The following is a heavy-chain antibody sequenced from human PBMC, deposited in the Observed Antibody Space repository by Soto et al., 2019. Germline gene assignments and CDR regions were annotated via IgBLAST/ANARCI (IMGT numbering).Heavy chain of an antibody. D-gene: IGHD6-13*01. V-gene: IGHV3-33*01. J-gene: IGHJ4*02. Sequence: GGSLRLSCAASGFTFSSYGIHWVRQAPGKGLEWVAVIWYDGSNKYYADSVKGRFTISRDNSKNTLYLQMNSLRAEDTAVYYCARDLKQLALDYWGQGTLVTVSS. CDR3: ARDLKQLALDY. CDR2: IWYDGSNK. CDR1: GFTFSSYG.